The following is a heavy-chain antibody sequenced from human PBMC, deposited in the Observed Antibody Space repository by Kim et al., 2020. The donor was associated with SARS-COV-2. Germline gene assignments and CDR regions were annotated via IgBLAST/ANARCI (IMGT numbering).Heavy chain of an antibody. CDR1: GYTFTSYD. Sequence: ASVKVSCKASGYTFTSYDINWVRQATGQGLEWMGWMNPNSGNTGYAQKFQGRVTMTRNTSISTAYMELSSLRSEDTAVYYCARGILYCSSTSCYGAGVRYYFDYWGQGTLVTVSS. V-gene: IGHV1-8*01. D-gene: IGHD2-2*01. CDR3: ARGILYCSSTSCYGAGVRYYFDY. CDR2: MNPNSGNT. J-gene: IGHJ4*02.